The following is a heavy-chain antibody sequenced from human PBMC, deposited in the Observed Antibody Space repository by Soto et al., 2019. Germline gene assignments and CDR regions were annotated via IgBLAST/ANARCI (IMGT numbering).Heavy chain of an antibody. J-gene: IGHJ4*02. CDR3: ARLKGRCSSTSCSKYYFDY. CDR1: GGSIRSSSYY. D-gene: IGHD2-2*01. Sequence: SETLSLTCSVSGGSIRSSSYYWGWIRQPPGKGLEWIGSIYYSGSTYYNPSLKSRVTISVDTSKNQFSLKLSSVTAADTAVYYCARLKGRCSSTSCSKYYFDYWGQGTLVTVSS. CDR2: IYYSGST. V-gene: IGHV4-39*01.